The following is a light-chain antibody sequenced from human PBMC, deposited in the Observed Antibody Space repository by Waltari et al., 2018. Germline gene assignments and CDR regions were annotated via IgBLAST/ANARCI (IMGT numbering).Light chain of an antibody. CDR1: VSDVGAYAF. J-gene: IGLJ1*01. Sequence: QSALTQPASVSGSPGQSITISCSGTVSDVGAYAFLSRYQQHPGQAPHLIIYEVSNRPSGISNRFSASKSGNTASLTISGLQAEDEADYYCSSYTTSSAPGVFGTGTRVTVL. V-gene: IGLV2-14*01. CDR3: SSYTTSSAPGV. CDR2: EVS.